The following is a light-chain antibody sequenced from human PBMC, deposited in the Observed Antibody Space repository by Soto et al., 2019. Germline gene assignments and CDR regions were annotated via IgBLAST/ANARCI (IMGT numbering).Light chain of an antibody. Sequence: DIQMTQSPSSLSESAGDRVTITCRASQGINTYLNWYQQKPGKAPKLLIYAASNLQSGVPSRLSGSGSEQDWTLTISSLQPEDFATYSCQQSYTTTWTVGQGTKVDIK. CDR1: QGINTY. CDR2: AAS. CDR3: QQSYTTTWT. J-gene: IGKJ1*01. V-gene: IGKV1-39*01.